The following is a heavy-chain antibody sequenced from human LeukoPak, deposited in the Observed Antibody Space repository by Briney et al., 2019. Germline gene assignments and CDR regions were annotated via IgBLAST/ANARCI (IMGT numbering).Heavy chain of an antibody. D-gene: IGHD3-3*01. J-gene: IGHJ4*02. Sequence: ASVKVSCKASGYTFTGYYMHWVRQAPGQGLEWMGWINPNSGGTNYAQKFQGRVTMTRDTSISTAYMELSRLRSDDTAVYYCARVGRGAFVEWLLYPNEGYFDYWGQGTLVTVSS. V-gene: IGHV1-2*02. CDR2: INPNSGGT. CDR3: ARVGRGAFVEWLLYPNEGYFDY. CDR1: GYTFTGYY.